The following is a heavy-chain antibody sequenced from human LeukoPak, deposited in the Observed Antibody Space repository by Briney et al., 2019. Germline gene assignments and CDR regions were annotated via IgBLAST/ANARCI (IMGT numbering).Heavy chain of an antibody. Sequence: PGGSLRLSCAASGFTFSSYGMHWVRQAPGKGLEWVSSVSGSGNGEGRTPYADSVKGRFTISRDNSKNTVFLQMNSLRVEDTAVYYCAKELYSTSDFYYGMDVWGQGTTVTVSS. V-gene: IGHV3-23*01. CDR2: VSGSGNGEGRT. D-gene: IGHD4-11*01. CDR1: GFTFSSYG. CDR3: AKELYSTSDFYYGMDV. J-gene: IGHJ6*02.